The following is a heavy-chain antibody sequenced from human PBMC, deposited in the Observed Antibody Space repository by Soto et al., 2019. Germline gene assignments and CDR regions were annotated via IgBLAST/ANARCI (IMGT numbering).Heavy chain of an antibody. CDR1: GFTFSSYA. Sequence: PGGSLRLFCSASGFTFSSYAMHWVRQAPGKGLEYVSAISSNGGSTYYADSVKGRFTISRDNSKNTLYLQMSSLRAEDTAVYYCVKGVSYAFDIWGQGTMVTVSS. V-gene: IGHV3-64D*06. J-gene: IGHJ3*02. CDR2: ISSNGGST. CDR3: VKGVSYAFDI. D-gene: IGHD3-16*01.